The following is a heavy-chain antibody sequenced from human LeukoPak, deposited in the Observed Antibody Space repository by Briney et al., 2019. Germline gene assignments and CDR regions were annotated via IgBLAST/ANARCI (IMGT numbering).Heavy chain of an antibody. V-gene: IGHV1-46*01. D-gene: IGHD3-10*01. Sequence: ASVKVSCKASRYTFTGYYMHWVRQAPGQGLEWMGIINPSGGSTSYAQKFQGRVTMTRDTSTSTVYMELSSLRSEDTAVYYCARDRLLWFGELRGPDYWGQGTLVTVSS. J-gene: IGHJ4*02. CDR2: INPSGGST. CDR1: RYTFTGYY. CDR3: ARDRLLWFGELRGPDY.